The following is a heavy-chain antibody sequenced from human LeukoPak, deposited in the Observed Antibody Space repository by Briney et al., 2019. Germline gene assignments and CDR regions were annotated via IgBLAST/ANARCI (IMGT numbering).Heavy chain of an antibody. V-gene: IGHV4-34*01. CDR1: GGSFSGYY. Sequence: SETLSLTCAVYGGSFSGYYWSWIRQPPGKGLEWIGEINHSGSTNYNPSLKSRVTISVDTSKNQFSLKLSSVTAADTAVYYCARRPITGRYYFDYWGQGTPVTVSS. J-gene: IGHJ4*02. CDR3: ARRPITGRYYFDY. CDR2: INHSGST. D-gene: IGHD1-14*01.